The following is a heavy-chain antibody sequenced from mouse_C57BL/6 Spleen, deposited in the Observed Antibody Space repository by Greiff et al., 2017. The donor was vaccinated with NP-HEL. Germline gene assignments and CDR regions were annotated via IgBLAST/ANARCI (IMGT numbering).Heavy chain of an antibody. CDR3: ARHEPPLANWDVGGYYFDY. V-gene: IGHV1-62-2*01. J-gene: IGHJ2*01. CDR2: FYPGSGSI. Sequence: VQLQQSGAELVKPGASVKLSCKASGYTFTEYTIHWVKQRSGQGLEWIGWFYPGSGSIKYNEKFKDKATLTADKSSSTVYMELSRLTSEDSAVYCCARHEPPLANWDVGGYYFDYWGQGTTLTVSS. D-gene: IGHD4-1*01. CDR1: GYTFTEYT.